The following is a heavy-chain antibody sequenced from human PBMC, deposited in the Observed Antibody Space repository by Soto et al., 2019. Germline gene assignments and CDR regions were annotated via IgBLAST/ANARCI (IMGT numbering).Heavy chain of an antibody. CDR2: FSGGRDTT. Sequence: VQLLESGGGLVQPGGSLRLSCVASGFTFSSYAMSWVRQAQGKRLEWVATFSGGRDTTWHADSVKGRFTVSRDSSKNTLSLQMNSLRPEDTALYYCAKATSATCTGSICYSFDYWGKGTLVNVYS. CDR1: GFTFSSYA. CDR3: AKATSATCTGSICYSFDY. D-gene: IGHD2-21*01. V-gene: IGHV3-23*01. J-gene: IGHJ4*02.